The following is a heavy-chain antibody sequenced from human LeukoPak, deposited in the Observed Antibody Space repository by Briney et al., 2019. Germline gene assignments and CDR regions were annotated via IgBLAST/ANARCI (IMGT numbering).Heavy chain of an antibody. CDR3: ARELHPPYYFDY. Sequence: SDTLSLTCTVSSGSISSYYWSWIRQPPGKGLEWIGYIYYSGSTNYNPSLKSRVTISVDTSKNQFSLKLSSVTAADTAVYYCARELHPPYYFDYWGQGTLVTVSS. V-gene: IGHV4-59*01. D-gene: IGHD4-11*01. J-gene: IGHJ4*02. CDR2: IYYSGST. CDR1: SGSISSYY.